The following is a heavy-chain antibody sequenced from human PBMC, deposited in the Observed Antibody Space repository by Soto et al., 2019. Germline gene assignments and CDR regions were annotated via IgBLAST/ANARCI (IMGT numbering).Heavy chain of an antibody. J-gene: IGHJ6*02. D-gene: IGHD6-19*01. CDR3: AIRLEWAGIAVADYYYGMDV. Sequence: QVQLVQSGAEVKKPGSSVKVSCKASGGTFSSYAISWVRQAPGQGLEWMGGIIPIFGTANYAQKFQGRVTITADESTSTAYMELSSLRSEDTAVYYCAIRLEWAGIAVADYYYGMDVWGQGTTVTVSS. V-gene: IGHV1-69*01. CDR1: GGTFSSYA. CDR2: IIPIFGTA.